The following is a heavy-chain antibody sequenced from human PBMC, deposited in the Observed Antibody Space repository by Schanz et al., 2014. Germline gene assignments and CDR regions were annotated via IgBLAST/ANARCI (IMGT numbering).Heavy chain of an antibody. CDR1: GFTFSSYA. V-gene: IGHV4-34*01. J-gene: IGHJ4*02. CDR2: INHSGST. CDR3: ARARGSNRGPRKYYFDY. Sequence: VQLLESGGGLVQPGGSLRLSCAASGFTFSSYAMSWVRQPPGKGLEWIGEINHSGSTNYNPSLKSRVTISVDTSKNHFSLKVRSVTAADTAVYYCARARGSNRGPRKYYFDYWGQGTLVTVSS.